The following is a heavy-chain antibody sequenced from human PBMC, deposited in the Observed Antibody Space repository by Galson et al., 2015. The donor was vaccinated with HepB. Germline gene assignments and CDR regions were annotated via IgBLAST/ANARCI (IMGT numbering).Heavy chain of an antibody. V-gene: IGHV1-3*01. CDR1: GYTFTSYA. CDR3: ARDRAGRSRWFDP. J-gene: IGHJ5*02. D-gene: IGHD3-10*01. CDR2: INAGNGNT. Sequence: SVKVSCKASGYTFTSYAMHWVRQAPGQRLEWMGWINAGNGNTKYSQKFQGRVTITRDTSASTAYMELSSLRSEDTAVYYCARDRAGRSRWFDPWGQGTLVTVSS.